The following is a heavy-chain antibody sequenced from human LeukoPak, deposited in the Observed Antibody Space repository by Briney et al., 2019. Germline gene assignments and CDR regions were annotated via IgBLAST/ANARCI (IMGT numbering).Heavy chain of an antibody. D-gene: IGHD3-22*01. Sequence: GSLRLSCAASGFTFSDYYMSWIRQAPGKGLEWVSYISSSSYTNYADSVKGRFTISRDNAKNSLYLQMNSLRAEDTAVYYCARETYYYDSSGYYEIEYFDYWGQGTLVTVSS. CDR2: ISSSSYT. J-gene: IGHJ4*02. V-gene: IGHV3-11*05. CDR3: ARETYYYDSSGYYEIEYFDY. CDR1: GFTFSDYY.